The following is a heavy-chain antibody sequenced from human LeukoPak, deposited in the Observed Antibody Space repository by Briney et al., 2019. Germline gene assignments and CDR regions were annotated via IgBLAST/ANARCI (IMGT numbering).Heavy chain of an antibody. CDR1: GGTFSSYA. J-gene: IGHJ3*02. CDR3: ASLNFTMVRGVMFAFDI. V-gene: IGHV1-69*13. D-gene: IGHD3-10*01. Sequence: SVKVSCKASGGTFSSYAISWVRQAPGQGLEWMGGIIPIFGTANYAQKFQGRVTITEDESTSTAYMELSSLRSEYTAVYYCASLNFTMVRGVMFAFDIWGQGTMVTVSS. CDR2: IIPIFGTA.